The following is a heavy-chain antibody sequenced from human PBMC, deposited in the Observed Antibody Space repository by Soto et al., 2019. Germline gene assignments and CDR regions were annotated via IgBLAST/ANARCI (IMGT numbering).Heavy chain of an antibody. CDR2: ITSSGGT. Sequence: VGSLRLSCAASGFTFSDYAVSWVRQAPGRGLAWVSTITSSGGTYYADSVKGRFTISRDNSKNTLYLQVTSLRADDAAVYYCVKDAPGSGWLSDYWGQGTLVTVSS. D-gene: IGHD3-22*01. V-gene: IGHV3-23*01. CDR3: VKDAPGSGWLSDY. CDR1: GFTFSDYA. J-gene: IGHJ4*02.